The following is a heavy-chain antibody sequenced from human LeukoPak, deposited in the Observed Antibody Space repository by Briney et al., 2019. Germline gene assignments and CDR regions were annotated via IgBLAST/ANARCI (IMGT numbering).Heavy chain of an antibody. CDR3: ARANYYDSSGYLALDAFDI. D-gene: IGHD3-22*01. V-gene: IGHV1-18*01. Sequence: ASVKVSCKASGYTFTSYGISWVRQAPGQGLEWMGWISAYNGNTNYAQKLQGRVTMTTDTSTSTAYMELRSLRSDDTAVYYCARANYYDSSGYLALDAFDIWGQGTKVTVSS. CDR2: ISAYNGNT. J-gene: IGHJ3*02. CDR1: GYTFTSYG.